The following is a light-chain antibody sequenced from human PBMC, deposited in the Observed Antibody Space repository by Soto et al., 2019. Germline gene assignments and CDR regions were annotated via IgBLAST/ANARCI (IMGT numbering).Light chain of an antibody. CDR2: EVS. Sequence: QSVLTQPPSASGSPGQSVTISCTGTSIDVGGYYYVSWYQQHPGKAPKLMIYEVSKRPSGVPDRLSGSKSGNTASLAVSGLQAEDEADYYCSSYAGTNTPYVFGTGTKVTV. CDR1: SIDVGGYYY. V-gene: IGLV2-8*01. J-gene: IGLJ1*01. CDR3: SSYAGTNTPYV.